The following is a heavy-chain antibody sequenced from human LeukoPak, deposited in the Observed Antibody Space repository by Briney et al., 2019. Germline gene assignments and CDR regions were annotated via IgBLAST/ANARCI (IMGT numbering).Heavy chain of an antibody. CDR2: IYYSGST. J-gene: IGHJ5*02. Sequence: SETLSLTCTVSGGSISNYYWSWIRQPPGKGLEWIGYIYYSGSTNYNPSLKSRVTISVDTSKNQFSLRLSSVTAADTAVYYCARDSGTTGEVKFDPWGQGTLVTVSS. CDR3: ARDSGTTGEVKFDP. CDR1: GGSISNYY. V-gene: IGHV4-59*01. D-gene: IGHD3-10*01.